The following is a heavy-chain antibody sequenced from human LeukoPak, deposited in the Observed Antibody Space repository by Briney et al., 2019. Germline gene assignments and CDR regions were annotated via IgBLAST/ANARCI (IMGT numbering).Heavy chain of an antibody. D-gene: IGHD2-15*01. CDR1: GYTFISYG. CDR2: ISAYKGVT. CDR3: ARVNDIAVVAAAAPHYEY. V-gene: IGHV1-18*01. Sequence: ASVKVSCKPSGYTFISYGISWVRQAPGQGLEWVGWISAYKGVTDYAQKFQGRVAMTTDTSTRPVYMELMSLTFEDTAVYYCARVNDIAVVAAAAPHYEYWGQGTLGTVSS. J-gene: IGHJ4*02.